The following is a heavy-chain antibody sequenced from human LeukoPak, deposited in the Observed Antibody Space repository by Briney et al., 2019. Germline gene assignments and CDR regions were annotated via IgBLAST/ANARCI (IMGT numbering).Heavy chain of an antibody. CDR3: ARLVYDSRGYYFDY. V-gene: IGHV4-59*08. CDR2: IRYSGSA. D-gene: IGHD3-22*01. Sequence: SETLSLTCTVSGDSISTYYWSWIRQPPGKGLEWIGYIRYSGSANYNPSLRSRVTISIDTSKNQFSLTLSSVTAADTAVYHCARLVYDSRGYYFDYWGQGTLVTVSS. J-gene: IGHJ4*02. CDR1: GDSISTYY.